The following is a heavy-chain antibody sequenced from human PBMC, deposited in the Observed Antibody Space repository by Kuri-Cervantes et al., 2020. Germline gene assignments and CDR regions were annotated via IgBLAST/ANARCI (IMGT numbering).Heavy chain of an antibody. D-gene: IGHD4-23*01. V-gene: IGHV3-48*01. Sequence: GGSLRLSCVASGFTLNRESMNWVRQAPGKGLEWISYISSSTYTISYADSVKGRFTISRDTDKNSVSLQMNSLRAEDTAVYYCVTYGGDAFDVWGQGTMVTVSS. CDR2: ISSSTYTI. CDR3: VTYGGDAFDV. J-gene: IGHJ3*01. CDR1: GFTLNRES.